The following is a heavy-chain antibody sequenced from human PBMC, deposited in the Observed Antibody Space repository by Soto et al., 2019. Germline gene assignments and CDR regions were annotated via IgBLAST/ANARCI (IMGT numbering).Heavy chain of an antibody. CDR3: ARDPGIAVANRPDAFDI. Sequence: ASVKVSCKASGYTFTSYAMHWVRQAPGQRLEWMGWINAGNGNTKYSQKFQGRVTITRDTSASTAYMELSSLRSEDTAVYYCARDPGIAVANRPDAFDIWGQGTMVTVS. J-gene: IGHJ3*02. V-gene: IGHV1-3*01. CDR1: GYTFTSYA. CDR2: INAGNGNT. D-gene: IGHD6-19*01.